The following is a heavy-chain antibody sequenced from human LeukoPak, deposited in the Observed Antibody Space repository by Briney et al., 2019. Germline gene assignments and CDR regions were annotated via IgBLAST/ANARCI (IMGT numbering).Heavy chain of an antibody. CDR3: ARGAAIAAAGPRVFQH. Sequence: TSETLSLTCAVYGGSFSGYYWSWIRQPPGKGLEWIGEINHSGSTNYNPSLKSRVTISVDTSKNQFSLKLSSVTAADTAVYYCARGAAIAAAGPRVFQHWGQGTLVTVSS. D-gene: IGHD6-13*01. CDR2: INHSGST. V-gene: IGHV4-34*01. CDR1: GGSFSGYY. J-gene: IGHJ1*01.